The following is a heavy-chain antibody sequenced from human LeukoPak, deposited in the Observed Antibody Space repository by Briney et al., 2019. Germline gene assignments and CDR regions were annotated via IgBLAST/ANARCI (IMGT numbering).Heavy chain of an antibody. Sequence: PSETLSLTCTVSGGSISSSSYYWGWIRQPPGKGLEWIGSIYYSGSTYYNPSLKSRVTISVDTSKNQFSPKLSSVTAADTAVYYCAKYSSSIDYWGQGTLVTVSS. CDR2: IYYSGST. CDR3: AKYSSSIDY. CDR1: GGSISSSSYY. D-gene: IGHD6-13*01. V-gene: IGHV4-39*01. J-gene: IGHJ4*02.